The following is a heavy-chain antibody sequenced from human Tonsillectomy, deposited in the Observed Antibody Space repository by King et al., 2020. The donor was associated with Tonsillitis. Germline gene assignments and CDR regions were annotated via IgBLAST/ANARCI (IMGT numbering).Heavy chain of an antibody. D-gene: IGHD5-12*01. V-gene: IGHV3-49*04. Sequence: VQLVESGGGLVQPGRSLRLSCTASGFTFGDYAMSWVRQAPGKGLEWVGFIRSKAYGGTTEYAASVKGRFTISRDDSKSIAYLQMNSLKTEDTAVYYCTSAGLRFVDYYYYYMDVWGKGTTVTVSS. CDR2: IRSKAYGGTT. CDR3: TSAGLRFVDYYYYYMDV. J-gene: IGHJ6*03. CDR1: GFTFGDYA.